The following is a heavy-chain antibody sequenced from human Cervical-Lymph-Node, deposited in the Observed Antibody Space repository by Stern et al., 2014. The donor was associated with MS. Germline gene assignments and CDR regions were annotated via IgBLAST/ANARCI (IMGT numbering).Heavy chain of an antibody. CDR2: IHPTGGHT. CDR3: ARGYRGYRGYDIYFFYYGMDV. CDR1: GYTFNSYY. Sequence: VQLVESGAEVKKPGASVRLSCKASGYTFNSYYLHWVRQAPGLGLEWMGIIHPTGGHTDSPQDFQDRLTITRDTSTTTVYMELSSLRSEDTAVYYCARGYRGYRGYDIYFFYYGMDVWGQGTTVTVSS. V-gene: IGHV1-46*02. J-gene: IGHJ6*02. D-gene: IGHD5-12*01.